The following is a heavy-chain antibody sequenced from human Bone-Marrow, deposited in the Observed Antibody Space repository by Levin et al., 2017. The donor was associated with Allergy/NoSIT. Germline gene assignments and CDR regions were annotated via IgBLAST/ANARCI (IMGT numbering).Heavy chain of an antibody. CDR2: ISRSSSTI. CDR1: GFTFSRYS. V-gene: IGHV3-48*02. Sequence: ETLSLTCAASGFTFSRYSMNWVRQAPGRGLEWVSYISRSSSTISYADSVKGRFTISRDNAKNSLYLQMNSLRDEDTAVYYCARPDCSGTSCYYLFDSWGQGTLVTVSS. J-gene: IGHJ4*02. CDR3: ARPDCSGTSCYYLFDS. D-gene: IGHD2-2*01.